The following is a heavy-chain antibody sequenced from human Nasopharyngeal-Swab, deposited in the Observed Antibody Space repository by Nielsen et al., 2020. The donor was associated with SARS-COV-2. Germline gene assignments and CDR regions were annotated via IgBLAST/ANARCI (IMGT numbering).Heavy chain of an antibody. V-gene: IGHV7-4-1*02. CDR2: INTNTGTP. CDR3: AREGTPWIQLFGVTYYYYYMDV. D-gene: IGHD5-18*01. CDR1: GYTFTSYA. Sequence: ASVQVSCNASGYTFTSYAMNWVRQAPGQGLEWMGWINTNTGTPTYAQGFTGRFVFSLDTSVSTASLQISSLTAEDTAVYYCAREGTPWIQLFGVTYYYYYMDVWGKGTTVTVSS. J-gene: IGHJ6*03.